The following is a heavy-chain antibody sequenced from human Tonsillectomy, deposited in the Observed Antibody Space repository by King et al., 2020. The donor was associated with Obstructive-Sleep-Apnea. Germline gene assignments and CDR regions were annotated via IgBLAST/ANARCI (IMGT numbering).Heavy chain of an antibody. V-gene: IGHV3-48*04. CDR3: AVEYYYAMDV. Sequence: QLVQSGGGLVQPGGSLRLSCAASGFTFSGYSMNWVRQAPGKGLEWVSYISSGSSTIYYADSVKGRFTISRDTAKNSLFLQMNSLRAEDTAVYYCAVEYYYAMDVWGQGTPVTVSS. CDR2: ISSGSSTI. CDR1: GFTFSGYS. J-gene: IGHJ6*02.